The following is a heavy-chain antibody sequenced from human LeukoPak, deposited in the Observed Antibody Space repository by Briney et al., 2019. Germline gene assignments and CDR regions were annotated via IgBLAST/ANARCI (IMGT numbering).Heavy chain of an antibody. V-gene: IGHV4-39*01. CDR3: ARHADNWNDSGYFDY. CDR2: IYYSGST. Sequence: SETLSLTCTVSGGSISSSSYYWGWIRQPPGQGLEWIGSIYYSGSTYYNPSLKSRVTISVDTSKNQFSLKLSSVTAADTAVYYCARHADNWNDSGYFDYWGQGTLVTVSS. D-gene: IGHD1-20*01. J-gene: IGHJ4*02. CDR1: GGSISSSSYY.